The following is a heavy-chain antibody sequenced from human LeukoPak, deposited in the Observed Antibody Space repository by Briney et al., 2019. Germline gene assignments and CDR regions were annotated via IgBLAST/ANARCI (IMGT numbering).Heavy chain of an antibody. J-gene: IGHJ3*02. Sequence: GGSLRLSCAASGFSLSNYRMNWVRQAPGKGLEWVALISHDGSNQYYPDSVKGRFTISRDNSENTLSLHMNSLRAEDTAMYYCAREGYYAFDIWGQGTMVTVSS. CDR2: ISHDGSNQ. CDR3: AREGYYAFDI. CDR1: GFSLSNYR. D-gene: IGHD3-22*01. V-gene: IGHV3-30-3*01.